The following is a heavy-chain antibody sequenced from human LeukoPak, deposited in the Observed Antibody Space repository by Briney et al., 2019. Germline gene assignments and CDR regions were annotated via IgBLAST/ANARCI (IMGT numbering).Heavy chain of an antibody. V-gene: IGHV3-9*01. D-gene: IGHD6-13*01. CDR2: ISWNSGSI. J-gene: IGHJ4*02. CDR1: GFTFDDYA. CDR3: AKVVSSSWGYFDY. Sequence: PGGSLRLSCAASGFTFDDYAMHWVRQAPGKGLEWVSGISWNSGSIGYADSVKGRFTISRDNAKNSLYLQMSSLRPEDTAVYYCAKVVSSSWGYFDYWGQGTLVTVSS.